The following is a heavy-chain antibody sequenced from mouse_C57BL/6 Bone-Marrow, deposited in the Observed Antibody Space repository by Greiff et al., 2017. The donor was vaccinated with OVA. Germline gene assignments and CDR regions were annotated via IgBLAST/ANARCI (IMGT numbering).Heavy chain of an antibody. CDR1: GFTFSDYY. V-gene: IGHV5-12*01. Sequence: EVQRVESGGGLVQPGGSLKLSCAASGFTFSDYYMYWVRQTPEKRLEWVAYLSNGGGSTYYPDTVKGRFTISRDTAKNTLYLQMSRLKSEDTAMYYCARHSLYYGSSHWYFDVWGTGTTVTVSS. J-gene: IGHJ1*03. CDR2: LSNGGGST. D-gene: IGHD1-1*01. CDR3: ARHSLYYGSSHWYFDV.